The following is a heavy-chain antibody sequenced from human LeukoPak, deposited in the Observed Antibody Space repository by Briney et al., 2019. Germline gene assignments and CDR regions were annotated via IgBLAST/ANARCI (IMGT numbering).Heavy chain of an antibody. Sequence: KPSETLSLTCTVSGGSISSSDYYWGWVRQAPGKGLEWVAVISYDGSNKYYADSVKGRFTISRDNSKNTLYLQMNSLRAEDTAVYYCAKVARTIYNYFDYWGQGTLVTVSS. CDR1: GGSISSS. D-gene: IGHD4/OR15-4a*01. J-gene: IGHJ4*02. CDR3: AKVARTIYNYFDY. V-gene: IGHV3-30*18. CDR2: ISYDGSNK.